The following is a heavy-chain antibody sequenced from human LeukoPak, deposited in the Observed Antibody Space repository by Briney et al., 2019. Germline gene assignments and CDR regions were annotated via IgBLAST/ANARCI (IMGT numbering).Heavy chain of an antibody. J-gene: IGHJ5*02. V-gene: IGHV4-59*08. Sequence: PSETLSLTCTVSGDSISSYYWSWIRQPPGKGLEWIGYIYYSGSTNYNPSLKSRVTISVDTSKNQFSLKLSSVTAADTAVYYCARHRAAANWFDPWGQGTLVTVSS. CDR1: GDSISSYY. CDR3: ARHRAAANWFDP. CDR2: IYYSGST. D-gene: IGHD2-2*01.